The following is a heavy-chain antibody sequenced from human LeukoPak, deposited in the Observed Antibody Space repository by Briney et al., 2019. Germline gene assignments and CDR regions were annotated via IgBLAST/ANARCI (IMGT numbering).Heavy chain of an antibody. CDR2: MSPNSGGT. Sequence: ASVKVSCKASGYTFTSYDINWVRQATGQGLEWMGWMSPNSGGTGYAPKFQDRVTMTRDTSISTAYMELSSVTSEDTAVYYCARGIAAGVDYWGQGTLVTVSS. CDR3: ARGIAAGVDY. D-gene: IGHD6-13*01. J-gene: IGHJ4*02. V-gene: IGHV1-8*01. CDR1: GYTFTSYD.